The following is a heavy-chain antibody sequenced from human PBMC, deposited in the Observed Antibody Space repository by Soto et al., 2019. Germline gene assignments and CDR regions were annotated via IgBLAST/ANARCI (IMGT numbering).Heavy chain of an antibody. D-gene: IGHD1-1*01. V-gene: IGHV4-59*01. J-gene: IGHJ3*02. CDR2: IYYSGST. CDR1: GGSISSYY. Sequence: QVQLQESGPGLVKPSETLSLTCTVSGGSISSYYWSWIRQPPGKGLEWIGYIYYSGSTNYNPSLKSRFIISVDTSKIQFSLKLSSVTAADTAVYYCAISDGWPYNSKNDAFDIWGQGTMVTVSS. CDR3: AISDGWPYNSKNDAFDI.